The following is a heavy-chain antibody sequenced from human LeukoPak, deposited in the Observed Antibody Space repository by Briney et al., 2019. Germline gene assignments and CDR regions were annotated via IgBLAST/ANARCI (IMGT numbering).Heavy chain of an antibody. Sequence: GGSLRLSCAASGFTFSSYSMNWVRQAPGKGLEWVSSISSSSSYIYYADSVKGRFTISRDNAKNSLYLQMNSLRAEDTAVYYCARSIDYYDSSGYYRWGQGTLVTVSS. J-gene: IGHJ4*02. V-gene: IGHV3-21*01. CDR2: ISSSSSYI. CDR1: GFTFSSYS. CDR3: ARSIDYYDSSGYYR. D-gene: IGHD3-22*01.